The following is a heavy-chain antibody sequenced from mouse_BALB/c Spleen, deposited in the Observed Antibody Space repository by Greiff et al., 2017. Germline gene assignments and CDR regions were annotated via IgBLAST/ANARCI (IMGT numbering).Heavy chain of an antibody. Sequence: VQLQQSGAELVKPGASVKLSCKASGFNIKDTYMHWVKQRPEQGLEWIGRIDPANGNTKYDQKFQGKATITADTSANTAYLQLSSLTSEDTAVYYWARRNSHDYGSMTLPMDYWGQGTSVTVSS. CDR1: GFNIKDTY. V-gene: IGHV14-3*02. CDR2: IDPANGNT. D-gene: IGHD1-1*01. CDR3: ARRNSHDYGSMTLPMDY. J-gene: IGHJ4*01.